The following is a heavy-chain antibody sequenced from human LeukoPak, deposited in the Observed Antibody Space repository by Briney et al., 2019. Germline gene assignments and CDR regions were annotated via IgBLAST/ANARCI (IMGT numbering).Heavy chain of an antibody. D-gene: IGHD6-13*01. J-gene: IGHJ4*02. Sequence: NSSETLSLTCAVYGGSFSGYYWSWIRQPPGKGLGWIGEINHSGSTNYNPSLKSRVTISVDTSKNQFSLKLSSVTAADTAVYYCARGRKRGAAAGPVFDYWGQGTLVTVSS. CDR2: INHSGST. V-gene: IGHV4-34*01. CDR3: ARGRKRGAAAGPVFDY. CDR1: GGSFSGYY.